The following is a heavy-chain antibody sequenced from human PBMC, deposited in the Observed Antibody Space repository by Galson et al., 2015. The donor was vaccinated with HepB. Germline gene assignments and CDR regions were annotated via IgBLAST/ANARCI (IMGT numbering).Heavy chain of an antibody. V-gene: IGHV3-33*08. CDR1: GFTFSSYA. D-gene: IGHD3-16*01. CDR2: IWNDGSNK. CDR3: ARGIMLGSRTPGSFDY. J-gene: IGHJ4*02. Sequence: SLRLSCAASGFTFSSYAMHWVRQAPGKGLEWVAVIWNDGSNKYYADSVKGRFTISRDNSKNTLYLQMNSLRAEDTAVYYCARGIMLGSRTPGSFDYWGQGTLVTVSS.